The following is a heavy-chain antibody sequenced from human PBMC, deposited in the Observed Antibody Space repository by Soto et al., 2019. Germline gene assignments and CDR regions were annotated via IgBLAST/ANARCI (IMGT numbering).Heavy chain of an antibody. J-gene: IGHJ4*02. D-gene: IGHD3-10*01. V-gene: IGHV3-15*07. CDR3: AKLSYYYGSGSYYNDFDY. CDR2: IKSKTDGGTT. Sequence: PGGSLRLSCAASGFTFSNVWMNWVRQAPGKGLEWVGRIKSKTDGGTTDYAAPVKGRFTISRDDSKNTLYLQMNSLRAEDTAVYYCAKLSYYYGSGSYYNDFDYWGQGTLVTVSS. CDR1: GFTFSNVW.